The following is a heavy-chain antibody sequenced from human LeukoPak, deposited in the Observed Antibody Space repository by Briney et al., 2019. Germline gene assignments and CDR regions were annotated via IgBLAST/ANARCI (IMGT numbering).Heavy chain of an antibody. D-gene: IGHD1-14*01. J-gene: IGHJ4*02. CDR2: ISGSGGST. CDR1: GFTFSSYS. CDR3: ANRNGHHPGDY. Sequence: GGSLRLSCAASGFTFSSYSMNWVRQAPGKGLEWVSAISGSGGSTYYADSVKGRFTISRDNSKNTLYLQMNSLRAEDTAVYYCANRNGHHPGDYWGQGTLVTVSS. V-gene: IGHV3-23*01.